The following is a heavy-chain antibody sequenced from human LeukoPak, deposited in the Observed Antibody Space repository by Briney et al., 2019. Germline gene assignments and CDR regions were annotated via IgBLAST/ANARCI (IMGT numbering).Heavy chain of an antibody. CDR3: ARDVGYCSSTSCYEGY. CDR1: GFTFSSYG. CDR2: INWNGGST. Sequence: GGTLRLSCAASGFTFSSYGMSWVRQAPGKGLEWVSGINWNGGSTGYADSVKGRFTISRDNAKNSLYLQMNSLRAEDTALYYCARDVGYCSSTSCYEGYWGQGTLVTVSS. V-gene: IGHV3-20*04. J-gene: IGHJ4*02. D-gene: IGHD2-2*01.